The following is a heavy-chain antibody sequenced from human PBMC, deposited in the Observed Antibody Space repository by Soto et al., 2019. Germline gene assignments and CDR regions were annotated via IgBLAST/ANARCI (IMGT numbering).Heavy chain of an antibody. CDR2: LSPYSGAT. D-gene: IGHD3-3*01. J-gene: IGHJ6*02. Sequence: QVHLVQTGVEVRKPGASVKVSCKPSGYSFTDSYIHWVRQAPGQGLEWMGCLSPYSGATMTAQRFEGRVTMSSNTSMSTAYMELSSLRYDDTALYYSAIGSRITLFGVPSFFSTGLEVWGQGTTVIVSS. V-gene: IGHV1-2*02. CDR1: GYSFTDSY. CDR3: AIGSRITLFGVPSFFSTGLEV.